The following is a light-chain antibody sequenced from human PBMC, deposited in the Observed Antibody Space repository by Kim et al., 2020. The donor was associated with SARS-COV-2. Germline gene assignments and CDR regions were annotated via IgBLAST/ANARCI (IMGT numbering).Light chain of an antibody. CDR3: SSRDGDSYNHV. CDR2: GRN. Sequence: SSELTQDPVVSVALGQTVRITCQGDSLRKNFATWYQQKPGQAPVLVFYGRNFRPSGIPDRFSGSNSDNTASLTITGAQAGDEADYYCSSRDGDSYNHVFGAGTKVTVL. CDR1: SLRKNF. J-gene: IGLJ1*01. V-gene: IGLV3-19*01.